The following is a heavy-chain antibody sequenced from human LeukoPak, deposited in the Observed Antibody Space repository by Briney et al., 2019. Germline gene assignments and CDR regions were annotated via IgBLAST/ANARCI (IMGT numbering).Heavy chain of an antibody. CDR2: IYYSGST. CDR1: GGSISSYY. Sequence: SETLSLTCTVSGGSISSYYWSWIRQPPGKGLEWIGYIYYSGSTNYNPSLKSRVTISVDTSKNQFSLKLSSVTAADTAVYYCARDQGYCSGGSCYWSDYGMDVWGQGTTVTVSS. J-gene: IGHJ6*02. CDR3: ARDQGYCSGGSCYWSDYGMDV. D-gene: IGHD2-15*01. V-gene: IGHV4-59*12.